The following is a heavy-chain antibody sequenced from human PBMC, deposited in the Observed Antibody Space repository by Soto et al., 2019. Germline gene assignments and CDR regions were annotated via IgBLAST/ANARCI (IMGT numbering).Heavy chain of an antibody. Sequence: QVQLVESGGGVVQPGRSLRLSCAASGFTFSSYAMHWVRQAPGKGLEWVAVISYDGSNKYYADSVKGRFTISRDNSKNTLYLQMNSLRAEDTAVYYCARVGESNFDYWGQGTLVTVSS. J-gene: IGHJ4*02. CDR3: ARVGESNFDY. V-gene: IGHV3-30-3*01. CDR1: GFTFSSYA. CDR2: ISYDGSNK. D-gene: IGHD1-26*01.